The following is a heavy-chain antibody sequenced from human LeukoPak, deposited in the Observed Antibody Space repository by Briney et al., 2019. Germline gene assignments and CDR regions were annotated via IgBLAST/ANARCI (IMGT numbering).Heavy chain of an antibody. J-gene: IGHJ6*03. Sequence: GRSLRLSCAASGFTFSSYAMHWVRQAPGKGLEWVAVISYDGSYKYYADSVKGRFTISRDNSKNTLYLQMNNLRPEDTAIYYCTKEVHYDDSDSYFYYMDVWGKGTTVTVSS. CDR3: TKEVHYDDSDSYFYYMDV. CDR1: GFTFSSYA. CDR2: ISYDGSYK. V-gene: IGHV3-30*04. D-gene: IGHD3-22*01.